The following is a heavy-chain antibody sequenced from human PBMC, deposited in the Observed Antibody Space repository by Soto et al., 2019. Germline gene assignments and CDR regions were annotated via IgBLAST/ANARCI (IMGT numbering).Heavy chain of an antibody. D-gene: IGHD2-2*01. V-gene: IGHV3-23*01. J-gene: IGHJ6*02. Sequence: GGSLSLSCAASGFPFSIYSMSWVRQAPGKGLEWVSAISDSGRSTYYADSVKGRLTISRDNFENTLYLQMNSLRAEDTAVYYCAKMYSSSNYGLDVWGQGTTVTVSS. CDR2: ISDSGRST. CDR3: AKMYSSSNYGLDV. CDR1: GFPFSIYS.